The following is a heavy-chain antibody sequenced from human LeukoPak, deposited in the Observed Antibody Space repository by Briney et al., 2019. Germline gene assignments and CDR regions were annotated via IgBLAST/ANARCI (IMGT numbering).Heavy chain of an antibody. CDR3: ARGRGGSTTYYFDY. V-gene: IGHV4-38-2*02. D-gene: IGHD2-2*01. J-gene: IGHJ4*02. Sequence: SETLSLTCTVSGYSIISAYYWGWIRQPPGKGLEWIGSIYHSGSTYYNPSLKSRVTISVDTSKNQFSLKLSSVTAADTAVYYCARGRGGSTTYYFDYWGQGTLVTVSS. CDR2: IYHSGST. CDR1: GYSIISAYY.